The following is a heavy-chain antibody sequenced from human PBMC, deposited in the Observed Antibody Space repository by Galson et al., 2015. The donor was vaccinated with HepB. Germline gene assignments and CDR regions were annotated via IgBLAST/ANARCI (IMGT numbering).Heavy chain of an antibody. V-gene: IGHV3-33*01. Sequence: SLRLSCAASGFTFSSYGMHWVRQAPGKGLEWVAVIWYDGSNKYYADSVKGRFTISRDNSKNTLYLQMNSLRAEDTAVYYCARDALYYDYVWDSWGQGTLVTVSS. CDR1: GFTFSSYG. CDR3: ARDALYYDYVWDS. J-gene: IGHJ4*02. D-gene: IGHD3-16*01. CDR2: IWYDGSNK.